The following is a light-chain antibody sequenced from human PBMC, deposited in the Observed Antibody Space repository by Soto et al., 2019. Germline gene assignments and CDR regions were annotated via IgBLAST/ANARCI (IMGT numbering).Light chain of an antibody. V-gene: IGKV1-5*03. CDR2: KAS. Sequence: DIQMTQSPSTLSASVGDRVSIACRASQSVSTWLAWYQQKPGKAPKLLIYKASTLESGVPSRFNGGGSGTEFTLTIRGLQPDDFATYFCQPYESYPLNFGGGTRWIA. J-gene: IGKJ4*01. CDR1: QSVSTW. CDR3: QPYESYPLN.